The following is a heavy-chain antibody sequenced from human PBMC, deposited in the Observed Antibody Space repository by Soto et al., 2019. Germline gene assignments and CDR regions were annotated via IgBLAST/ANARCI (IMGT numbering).Heavy chain of an antibody. CDR2: INHSGST. J-gene: IGHJ5*02. CDR1: GGSFSGYY. CDR3: ARGYGAIAARPGAYWFDP. D-gene: IGHD6-6*01. V-gene: IGHV4-34*01. Sequence: SETLSLTCAVYGGSFSGYYWSWIRQPPGKGLEWIGEINHSGSTNYNPSLKSRVTISVDTSKNQFSLKLSSVTAADTAVYYCARGYGAIAARPGAYWFDPWGQGTLVTVSS.